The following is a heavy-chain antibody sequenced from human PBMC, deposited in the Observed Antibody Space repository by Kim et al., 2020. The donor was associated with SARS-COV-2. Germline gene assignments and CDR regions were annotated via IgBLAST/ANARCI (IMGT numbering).Heavy chain of an antibody. V-gene: IGHV3-49*04. J-gene: IGHJ4*02. CDR2: IRSKAYGGTT. CDR3: TRGHYDSSGYYGY. CDR1: GFTFGDYA. Sequence: GGSLRLSCTASGFTFGDYAMSWVRQAPGKGLKWVGFIRSKAYGGTTEYAASVKGRFTISRDESKSIAYLQMNSLKTEDTAVYYCTRGHYDSSGYYGYWGQGTLVTVSS. D-gene: IGHD3-22*01.